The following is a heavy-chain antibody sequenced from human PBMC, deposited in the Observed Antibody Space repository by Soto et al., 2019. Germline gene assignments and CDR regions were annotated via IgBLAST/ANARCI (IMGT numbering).Heavy chain of an antibody. D-gene: IGHD2-2*01. CDR3: AKDHQLLSGFDY. CDR1: GFTFSSYA. J-gene: IGHJ4*02. V-gene: IGHV3-23*01. Sequence: EVQLLESGGGLVQPGGSLRLSCAASGFTFSSYAISWVRQAPGKGLEWVSAISGSGGSTYYADSVKGRFTISRDNSKNTLYLPMNSLRAEDTAVYYCAKDHQLLSGFDYWGQGTLVTVSS. CDR2: ISGSGGST.